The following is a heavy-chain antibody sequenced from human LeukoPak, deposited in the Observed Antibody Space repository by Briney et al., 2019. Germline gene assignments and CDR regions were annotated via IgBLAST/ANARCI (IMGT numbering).Heavy chain of an antibody. V-gene: IGHV1-2*02. D-gene: IGHD3-10*01. CDR1: GYTFTGYY. CDR2: INPNSGGT. Sequence: ASVKVSCKASGYTFTGYYMHWVRQAPGQGLEWMGWINPNSGGTNYAQKFQGRVTMTRDTSISTVYMELSRLRSDDTAVYYCARSYYGSGTKDYWGQGTLVTVSS. CDR3: ARSYYGSGTKDY. J-gene: IGHJ4*02.